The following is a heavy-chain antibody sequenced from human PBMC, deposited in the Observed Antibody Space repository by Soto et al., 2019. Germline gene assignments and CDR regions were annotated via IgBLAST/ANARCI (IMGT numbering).Heavy chain of an antibody. J-gene: IGHJ4*02. V-gene: IGHV3-30*18. D-gene: IGHD1-1*01. CDR1: GFTFSSYG. CDR2: ISYDGINK. CDR3: AKSMYSWNDGFFDY. Sequence: QVQLVESGGGVVQPGRSLRLSCAASGFTFSSYGMHWVRQAPGKGLEWVAIISYDGINKYYANSVKGRFTISRDNSKNTLYLQMNSLRAEDTAVYYCAKSMYSWNDGFFDYWGQGTLVTVSS.